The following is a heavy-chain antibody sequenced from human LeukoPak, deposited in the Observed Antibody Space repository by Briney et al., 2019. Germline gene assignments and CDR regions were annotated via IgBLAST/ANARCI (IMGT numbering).Heavy chain of an antibody. V-gene: IGHV1-58*02. CDR2: IVVGSGNT. CDR3: AAVAVAGGY. Sequence: AAVKVSCKASGFTYTSSAMQWVRQARGQRLEWIGWIVVGSGNTNYAQKFQERVTITRDMSTSTAYMELSSLRSEDTAVYYCAAVAVAGGYWGQGTLVTVSS. J-gene: IGHJ4*02. CDR1: GFTYTSSA. D-gene: IGHD6-19*01.